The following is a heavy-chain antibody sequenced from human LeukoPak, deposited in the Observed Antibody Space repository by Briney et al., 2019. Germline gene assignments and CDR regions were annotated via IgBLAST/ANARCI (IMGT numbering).Heavy chain of an antibody. Sequence: AGGSLRLSCAASGFSLSSHWMTWFRQVPGRGPEWVANVNRDGSETYYLDSVKGRFTISKDNAKNSLYLQMNSLRAGDTALYHCARNNGMDVWGQGTTVIVSS. CDR1: GFSLSSHW. CDR2: VNRDGSET. J-gene: IGHJ6*02. CDR3: ARNNGMDV. V-gene: IGHV3-7*03.